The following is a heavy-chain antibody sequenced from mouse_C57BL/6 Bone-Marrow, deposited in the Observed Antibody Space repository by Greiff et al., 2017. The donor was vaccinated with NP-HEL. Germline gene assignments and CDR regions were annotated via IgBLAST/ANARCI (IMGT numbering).Heavy chain of an antibody. D-gene: IGHD1-1*01. CDR1: GFTFSDYY. CDR3: ARSHYYGSYFDY. V-gene: IGHV5-16*01. CDR2: INYDGSST. J-gene: IGHJ2*01. Sequence: VQLKESEGGLVQPGSSMKLSCTASGFTFSDYYMAWVRQVPEKGLEWVANINYDGSSTYYLDSLKSRFIISRDNAKNILYLQMSSLKSEDTATYYCARSHYYGSYFDYWGQGTTLTVSS.